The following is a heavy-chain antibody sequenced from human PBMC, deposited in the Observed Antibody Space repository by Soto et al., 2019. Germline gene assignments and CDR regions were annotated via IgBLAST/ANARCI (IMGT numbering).Heavy chain of an antibody. CDR1: GFTVSSANY. D-gene: IGHD5-12*01. Sequence: EVQLVESGGGLIQPGGSLRLSCVVSGFTVSSANYMSWVRQAPGKGLEWVSVIYSAGTTYYADSVKGRFTISRDNSKNTLYRQMNSLRAEDTAVYYGHGYGYWGQGTLVTVSS. V-gene: IGHV3-53*01. CDR3: HGYGY. J-gene: IGHJ4*02. CDR2: IYSAGTT.